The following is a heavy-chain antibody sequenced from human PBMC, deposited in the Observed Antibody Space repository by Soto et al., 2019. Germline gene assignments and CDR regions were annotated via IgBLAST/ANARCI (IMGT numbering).Heavy chain of an antibody. CDR2: IDQDGSER. Sequence: EVQLVESGGGLVQPGESLRLSCAASGFTFSTYWMTWVRQPPGKGLEWVANIDQDGSERYYVDSVRGRFTISRDNAKNSLYLQMNSLRVEDTAVYYCLCGGNFFVYWGQGTLVTVSP. V-gene: IGHV3-7*01. CDR3: LCGGNFFVY. D-gene: IGHD3-16*01. J-gene: IGHJ4*02. CDR1: GFTFSTYW.